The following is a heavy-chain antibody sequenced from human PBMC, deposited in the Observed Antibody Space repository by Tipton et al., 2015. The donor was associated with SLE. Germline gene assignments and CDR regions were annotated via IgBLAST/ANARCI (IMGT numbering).Heavy chain of an antibody. Sequence: TLSLTCTVSGGSISSYYWSWIRQPPGKGLEGIGYIYYSGSTSYNPSLKSRVTISVDTSKNQFSLKLSSVTAADTAVYYCARGGLGVSYYYYMDVWGKGTTVTVSS. CDR3: ARGGLGVSYYYYMDV. D-gene: IGHD1-26*01. V-gene: IGHV4-59*01. CDR2: IYYSGST. J-gene: IGHJ6*03. CDR1: GGSISSYY.